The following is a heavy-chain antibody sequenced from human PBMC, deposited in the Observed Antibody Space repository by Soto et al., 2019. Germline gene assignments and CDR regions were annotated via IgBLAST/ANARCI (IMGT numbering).Heavy chain of an antibody. Sequence: GESLKISCKGSGYSLTNIWIHCVRQMPWKGLEWMGMIDHGDSVTPYNPSFQGHVTMSADKSINTAYLQWSSLKASDTAMYYCASGGDASGHHALDVLGLGTMVTVSS. D-gene: IGHD6-19*01. V-gene: IGHV5-10-1*01. CDR2: IDHGDSVT. CDR3: ASGGDASGHHALDV. J-gene: IGHJ3*01. CDR1: GYSLTNIW.